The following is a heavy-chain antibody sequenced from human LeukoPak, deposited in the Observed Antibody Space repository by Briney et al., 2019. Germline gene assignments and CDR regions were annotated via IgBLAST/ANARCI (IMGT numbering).Heavy chain of an antibody. CDR2: INDSGRT. J-gene: IGHJ5*02. CDR1: GGSFSVYY. D-gene: IGHD2-2*01. V-gene: IGHV4-34*01. Sequence: SETLSLTCAAYGGSFSVYYWSWIRQPPGKGLEWIGEINDSGRTNYNPSLKSRVTISVDTSKNQFSLKLNSVTAADTAVYYCARTTEDCSSTSCYQYWFDPWGQGTLVTVSS. CDR3: ARTTEDCSSTSCYQYWFDP.